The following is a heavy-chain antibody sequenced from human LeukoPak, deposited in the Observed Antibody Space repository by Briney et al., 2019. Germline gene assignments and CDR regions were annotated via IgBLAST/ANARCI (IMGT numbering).Heavy chain of an antibody. J-gene: IGHJ4*02. CDR3: ARTISSSWPY. CDR2: IYYSGST. Sequence: PSETLSLTCSVSGGSISGSSDYWGWIRQPPGKGLEWIGSIYYSGSTYYNPSLKSRVTISVDTSKNQFSLKLSSVTAADTAVYYCARTISSSWPYWGQGTLVTVSS. CDR1: GGSISGSSDY. V-gene: IGHV4-39*07. D-gene: IGHD6-13*01.